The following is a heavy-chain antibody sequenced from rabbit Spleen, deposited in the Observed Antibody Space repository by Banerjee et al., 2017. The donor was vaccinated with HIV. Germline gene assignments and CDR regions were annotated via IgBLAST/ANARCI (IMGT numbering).Heavy chain of an antibody. J-gene: IGHJ4*01. CDR3: ARDAGSYDYIDVYFNL. CDR2: IYAGSSGST. CDR1: GFSFTSAY. Sequence: QQQLVESGGDLVKPGASLTLTCTASGFSFTSAYICWVRQAPGKGLEWIACIYAGSSGSTYYASWAKGRFPISKASSTTVTLQMTSLTAADTATYFCARDAGSYDYIDVYFNLWGPGTLVTVS. V-gene: IGHV1S45*01. D-gene: IGHD8-1*01.